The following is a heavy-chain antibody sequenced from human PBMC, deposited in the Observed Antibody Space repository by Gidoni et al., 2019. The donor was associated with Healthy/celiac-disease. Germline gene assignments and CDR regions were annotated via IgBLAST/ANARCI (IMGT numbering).Heavy chain of an antibody. D-gene: IGHD3-22*01. CDR3: ARDPRDITMIGEAFDI. J-gene: IGHJ3*02. CDR2: ISYDGSNK. CDR1: GFTFSSYA. V-gene: IGHV3-30*04. Sequence: QVQLVESGGGVVQPGRSLRLSCAASGFTFSSYAMHWVRQAQGKGLEWVAVISYDGSNKYYADSGKGRFTISRDNSKNTLYLQMNSLRAEDTAVYYCARDPRDITMIGEAFDIWGQGTMVTXSS.